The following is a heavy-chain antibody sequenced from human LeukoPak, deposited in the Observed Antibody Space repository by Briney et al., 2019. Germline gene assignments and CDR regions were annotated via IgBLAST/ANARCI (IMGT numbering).Heavy chain of an antibody. CDR1: GFSFSSYS. CDR2: IAYTGTI. V-gene: IGHV3-48*01. CDR3: ARDPHALDY. J-gene: IGHJ4*02. Sequence: GGSLRLSCAASGFSFSSYSMNWVRQAPGKGLEWVAYIAYTGTIHYADSVRGRFAISRDNAQNSLYLELNSLRVEDTAVYYCARDPHALDYWGQGTRVTVSS.